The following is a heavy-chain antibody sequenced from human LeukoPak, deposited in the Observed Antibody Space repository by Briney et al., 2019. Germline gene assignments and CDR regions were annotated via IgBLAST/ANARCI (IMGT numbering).Heavy chain of an antibody. CDR3: ATTAGSSHDF. Sequence: GGSLRLSCAASGFTVSGNYMSWVRQAAGKGLEWVSLIYNDGGTYYTDSVKGRFTISRDNSKKTMYLQLNSLRAEDTAVYYCATTAGSSHDFRGQATLVTVSS. CDR2: IYNDGGT. V-gene: IGHV3-53*01. J-gene: IGHJ4*02. CDR1: GFTVSGNY. D-gene: IGHD1-26*01.